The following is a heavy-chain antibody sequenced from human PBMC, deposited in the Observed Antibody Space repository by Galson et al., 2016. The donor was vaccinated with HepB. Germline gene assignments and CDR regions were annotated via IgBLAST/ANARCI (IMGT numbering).Heavy chain of an antibody. V-gene: IGHV3-23*01. CDR2: ISGSGGST. Sequence: LRLSCATSGFTFKNYAMSWVRQASEKGLEWVSGISGSGGSTYYPDSVKGRFTISRDNSRNTLYLEMNSLRAEDTAVYYCVRDRVKYNWYYGDLENYYGLDASRQGTTGTFSS. D-gene: IGHD1-7*01. CDR3: VRDRVKYNWYYGDLENYYGLDA. J-gene: IGHJ6*02. CDR1: GFTFKNYA.